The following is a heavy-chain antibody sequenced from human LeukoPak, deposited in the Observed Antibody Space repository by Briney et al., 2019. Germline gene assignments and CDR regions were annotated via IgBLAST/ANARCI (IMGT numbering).Heavy chain of an antibody. CDR2: IRYSGTT. V-gene: IGHV4-59*01. D-gene: IGHD3-22*01. CDR1: SGSISGYY. CDR3: ARVSSGGYFHTYYFDY. Sequence: SETLSLTCTVSSGSISGYYWSWIRQPPGKGLEWIGYIRYSGTTNYSPSLKSRATISVDTSKNQFSLNLISVTAADTAIYYCARVSSGGYFHTYYFDYWGQGTLVTVSS. J-gene: IGHJ4*02.